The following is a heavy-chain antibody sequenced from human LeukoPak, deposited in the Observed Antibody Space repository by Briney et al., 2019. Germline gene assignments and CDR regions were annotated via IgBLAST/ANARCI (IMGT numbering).Heavy chain of an antibody. CDR3: ARARSPSSGYLLRDHNWFDP. CDR1: GGTFNSYA. Sequence: ASVKVSCKASGGTFNSYAISWVRQAPGQGLEWMGGIIPIFGTANYAQKVQGRVTITTDESTTTAYMELSSLRSEDTAVYYCARARSPSSGYLLRDHNWFDPWGQGTLVTVSS. D-gene: IGHD3-22*01. V-gene: IGHV1-69*05. CDR2: IIPIFGTA. J-gene: IGHJ5*02.